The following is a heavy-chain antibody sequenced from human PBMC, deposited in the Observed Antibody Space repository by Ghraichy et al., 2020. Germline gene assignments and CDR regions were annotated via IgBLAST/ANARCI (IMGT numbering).Heavy chain of an antibody. J-gene: IGHJ1*01. V-gene: IGHV3-15*01. CDR3: TTHPVVLLAEYFQH. D-gene: IGHD2-15*01. Sequence: WVGRIKSKTDGGTTDYAAPVKGRFTISRDDSKHTLYLQMNSLKTEDTAVYYCTTHPVVLLAEYFQHWGKGNRVNV. CDR2: IKSKTDGGTT.